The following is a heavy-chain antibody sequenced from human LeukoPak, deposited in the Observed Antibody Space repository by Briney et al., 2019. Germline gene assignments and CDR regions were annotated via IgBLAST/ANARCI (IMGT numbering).Heavy chain of an antibody. V-gene: IGHV3-21*01. CDR3: AGRGYSGYVY. CDR2: ISSSSSCI. CDR1: GFTFSSYS. J-gene: IGHJ4*02. D-gene: IGHD5-12*01. Sequence: GGSLRLSCAASGFTFSSYSMYWVRQAPGKGLEWVSSISSSSSCIYYADSVKGRLTISRDNAKNSLYLQMNSLRAEDTAVYYCAGRGYSGYVYWGQGTLVTVSA.